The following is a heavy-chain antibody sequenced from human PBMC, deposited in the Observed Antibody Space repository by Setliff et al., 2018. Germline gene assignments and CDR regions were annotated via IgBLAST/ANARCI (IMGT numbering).Heavy chain of an antibody. D-gene: IGHD3-3*01. CDR1: GFTFSNYA. CDR3: AKGGLTTYYNFWSDYYTEGFDY. Sequence: GGSLRLSCAASGFTFSNYAMSWVRQTPGKGLEWVSAITTSGGSTYYADSVKGRFTISRDDSKNTLYLQMLSLRAEDTAVYYCAKGGLTTYYNFWSDYYTEGFDYWGQGSLVTVSS. J-gene: IGHJ4*02. CDR2: ITTSGGST. V-gene: IGHV3-23*01.